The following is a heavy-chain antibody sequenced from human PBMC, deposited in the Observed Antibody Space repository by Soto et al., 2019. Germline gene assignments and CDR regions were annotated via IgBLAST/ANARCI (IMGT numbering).Heavy chain of an antibody. D-gene: IGHD2-2*01. CDR2: ISYDGSNK. V-gene: IGHV3-30-3*01. CDR1: GFTFSSYA. Sequence: QVQLVESGGGVVQPGRSLRLSCAASGFTFSSYAMHWVRQAPGKGLEWVAVISYDGSNKYYADSVKGRFTISRDNSKNTLYLQMNSLRAEDTAVYYCARENASYYFDYWGQGTLVTVSS. J-gene: IGHJ4*02. CDR3: ARENASYYFDY.